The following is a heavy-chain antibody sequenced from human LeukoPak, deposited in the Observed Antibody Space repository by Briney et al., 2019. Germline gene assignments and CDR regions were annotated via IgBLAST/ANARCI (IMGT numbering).Heavy chain of an antibody. J-gene: IGHJ6*02. Sequence: PGGSLRLSCAASGFTVSSNYMSWVRQAPWKGLEWVSVIYSGGSTYYADSVKGRFTISRDNSKNTLYLQMNSLRAEDTAVYYCASSEQVPYYYGMDVWGQGTTVTVSS. CDR2: IYSGGST. CDR3: ASSEQVPYYYGMDV. D-gene: IGHD1-26*01. V-gene: IGHV3-66*02. CDR1: GFTVSSNY.